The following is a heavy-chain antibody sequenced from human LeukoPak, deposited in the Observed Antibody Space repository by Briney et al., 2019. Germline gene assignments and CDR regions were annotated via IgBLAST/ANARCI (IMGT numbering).Heavy chain of an antibody. D-gene: IGHD5-12*01. CDR1: GFTFSSYA. V-gene: IGHV3-23*01. CDR3: AKETGYSGYDYGDY. CDR2: ISGSGGST. J-gene: IGHJ4*02. Sequence: PGGSLSLSCAASGFTFSSYAMSCVRQPPGKGLEWVSGISGSGGSTYYADSVKGRFTISRDNSKNTLYLQMTSLRAEDTAVYYCAKETGYSGYDYGDYWGQGTLVTVSS.